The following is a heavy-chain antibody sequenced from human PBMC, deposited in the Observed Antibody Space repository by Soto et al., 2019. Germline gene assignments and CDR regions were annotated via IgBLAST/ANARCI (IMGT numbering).Heavy chain of an antibody. J-gene: IGHJ4*02. CDR2: IIPIFGTA. Sequence: GASVKVSCKASGGTFTSYAISWLRQAPGQGLEWMGGIIPIFGTANYAQKFQGRVTITADESTSTAYMELSSLRSEDTAVYYCAKVPYPASWYYFDYWGQGTLVTVSS. V-gene: IGHV1-69*13. CDR3: AKVPYPASWYYFDY. D-gene: IGHD6-13*01. CDR1: GGTFTSYA.